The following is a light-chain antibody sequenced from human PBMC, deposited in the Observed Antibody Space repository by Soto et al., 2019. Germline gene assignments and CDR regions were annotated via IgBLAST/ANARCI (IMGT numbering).Light chain of an antibody. CDR3: QHYNSYSEA. Sequence: IQMTQSPSTLSASLGDRVTSTCRASQSISSWLAWYQQKPGKAPKLLIYKASTLKSGVPSRFSGSGSGTEFTLTISSLQPDDFATYYCQHYNSYSEAFGQGTKVDI. J-gene: IGKJ1*01. V-gene: IGKV1-5*03. CDR1: QSISSW. CDR2: KAS.